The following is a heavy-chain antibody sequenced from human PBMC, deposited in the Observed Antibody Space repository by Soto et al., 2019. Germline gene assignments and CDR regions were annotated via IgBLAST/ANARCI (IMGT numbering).Heavy chain of an antibody. CDR2: ISSNGGST. CDR3: ARDHIVVVPAANGQVYYYYMDV. V-gene: IGHV3-64*01. CDR1: GFTFSSYS. D-gene: IGHD2-2*01. Sequence: PGGSLRLSCAASGFTFSSYSMHWVRQAPGKGLEYVSAISSNGGSTYYANSVKGRFTISRDNSKNTLYLQMGSLRAEDMAVYYCARDHIVVVPAANGQVYYYYMDVWGKGTTVTVSS. J-gene: IGHJ6*03.